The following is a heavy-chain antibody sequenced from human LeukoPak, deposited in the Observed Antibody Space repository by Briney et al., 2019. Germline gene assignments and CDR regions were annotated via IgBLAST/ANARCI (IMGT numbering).Heavy chain of an antibody. CDR1: GFTFSKYW. J-gene: IGHJ4*02. V-gene: IGHV3-74*01. Sequence: GGSLRLSCAASGFTFSKYWMPWVRQAPVKGLESVSRINTDGTVTTYADSVKGRFTVSRDNADNTMFLQMNSVRDEDTAVYYCATKQWLAPPPDSWGQGTPVTVSS. CDR3: ATKQWLAPPPDS. CDR2: INTDGTVT. D-gene: IGHD6-19*01.